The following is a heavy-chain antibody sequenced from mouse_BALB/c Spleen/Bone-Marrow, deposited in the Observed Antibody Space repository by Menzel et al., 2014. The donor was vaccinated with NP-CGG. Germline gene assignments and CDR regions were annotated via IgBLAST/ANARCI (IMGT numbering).Heavy chain of an antibody. CDR3: ASYYYGSSLFAY. Sequence: EVQLQQSGAELVKPGASVKLSCTAFGFNIKDTYMHWVKQRPEQGLEWIGRIDPANGNTKYDPKFQGKATITADTSSNTAYLQPSSRTSEDTAVYYCASYYYGSSLFAYWGQGTLVTVSA. J-gene: IGHJ3*01. CDR1: GFNIKDTY. CDR2: IDPANGNT. D-gene: IGHD1-1*01. V-gene: IGHV14-3*02.